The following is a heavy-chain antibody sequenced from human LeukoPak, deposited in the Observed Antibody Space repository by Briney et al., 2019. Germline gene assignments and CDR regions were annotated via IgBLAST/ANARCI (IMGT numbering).Heavy chain of an antibody. CDR1: GGSISSCY. J-gene: IGHJ3*02. V-gene: IGHV4-59*01. CDR3: AREGYYDSSGYSYAAFDI. D-gene: IGHD3-22*01. Sequence: SETLSLTCTVSGGSISSCYWRWIRQPPGKGLEWIGYIYYSGSTNYNPSRKRRVTISVDTSKNQSSLKLSSVTAADTAVYYCAREGYYDSSGYSYAAFDIWGQGTMVTVSS. CDR2: IYYSGST.